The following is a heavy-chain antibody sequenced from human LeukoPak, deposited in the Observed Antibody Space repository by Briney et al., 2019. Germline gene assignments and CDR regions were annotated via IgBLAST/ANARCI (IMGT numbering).Heavy chain of an antibody. V-gene: IGHV1-69*04. CDR3: ARDLGGSYYDY. CDR1: GGTFSSYA. D-gene: IGHD1-26*01. CDR2: IIPILGIA. Sequence: SVKVSCKASGGTFSSYAISWVRQAPGQGLEWMGRIIPILGIANYAQKFQGRVTITADKSTSTAYMELSSLRSEDTAVYYCARDLGGSYYDYWGQVTLVTVSS. J-gene: IGHJ4*02.